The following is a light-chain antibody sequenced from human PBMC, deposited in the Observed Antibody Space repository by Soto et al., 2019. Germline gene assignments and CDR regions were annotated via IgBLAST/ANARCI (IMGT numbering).Light chain of an antibody. Sequence: QSVLTQPPSASGTPGQRVTISCSGSSSNIGSNTVNWYQQLPGTAPKLLIYSNNQRPSGVPDRVSGSKSGTSASLAISGLQSEDEADYYCAAWDDSLNGVVFGGGTQVTVL. CDR2: SNN. CDR1: SSNIGSNT. CDR3: AAWDDSLNGVV. V-gene: IGLV1-44*01. J-gene: IGLJ2*01.